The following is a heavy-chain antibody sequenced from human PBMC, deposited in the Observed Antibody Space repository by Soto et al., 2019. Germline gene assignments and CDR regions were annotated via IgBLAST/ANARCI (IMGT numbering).Heavy chain of an antibody. D-gene: IGHD3-10*01. CDR3: ARDGNMFRGVMWS. CDR1: GFTFSSYV. V-gene: IGHV3-23*01. Sequence: PGGSLRLSCAASGFTFSSYVMNWVRQAPGKGLEWVSGIRTSGGNTYYADSVEGRFTISRDNSKNTLYLQMNSLRAEDTAVYYCARDGNMFRGVMWSWGQGTLVTVSS. CDR2: IRTSGGNT. J-gene: IGHJ5*02.